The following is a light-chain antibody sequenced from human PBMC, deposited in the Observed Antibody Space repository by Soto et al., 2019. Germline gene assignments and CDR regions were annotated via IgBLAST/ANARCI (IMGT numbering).Light chain of an antibody. Sequence: QSALTQPRSVSGSPGQSVTISCTGTSSDVGAYNYVSWYQQHPGKAPKVMIYDVNKRPSGVPDRFSGSKSDNTASLTISGLQAEDEADYYCCAYAGSYSWVFGGGTKLT. V-gene: IGLV2-11*01. CDR3: CAYAGSYSWV. CDR1: SSDVGAYNY. J-gene: IGLJ3*02. CDR2: DVN.